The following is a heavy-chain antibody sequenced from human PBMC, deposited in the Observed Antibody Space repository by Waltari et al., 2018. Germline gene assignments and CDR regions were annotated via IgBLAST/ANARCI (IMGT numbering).Heavy chain of an antibody. V-gene: IGHV1-2*02. D-gene: IGHD4-17*01. CDR1: GYTFTVNY. J-gene: IGHJ3*02. CDR2: INTKSGGT. CDR3: ARERVYGGNSDAFDI. Sequence: QVQLVQSGAEVRKPGASVKVSCKASGYTFTVNYMHWVRQAPGQGLEWMGWINTKSGGTKYTQKCKGRVTMTRDTSISTAYMEVSRLKSDDTAVYYCARERVYGGNSDAFDIWGQGTMVTVSS.